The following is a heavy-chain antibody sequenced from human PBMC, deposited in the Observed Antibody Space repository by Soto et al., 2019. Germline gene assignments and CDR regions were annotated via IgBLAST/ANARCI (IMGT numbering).Heavy chain of an antibody. Sequence: GGSLRLSCAASGFTFSSYAMSWVRQAPGKGLEWVSAISGSGGSTYYADSVKGRFTISRDNSKNTLYLQMNSLRAEDTAVYYCAKLVGYQQWGWYLAGYFDYWGQGTLVTVSS. V-gene: IGHV3-23*01. D-gene: IGHD6-19*01. CDR1: GFTFSSYA. J-gene: IGHJ4*02. CDR2: ISGSGGST. CDR3: AKLVGYQQWGWYLAGYFDY.